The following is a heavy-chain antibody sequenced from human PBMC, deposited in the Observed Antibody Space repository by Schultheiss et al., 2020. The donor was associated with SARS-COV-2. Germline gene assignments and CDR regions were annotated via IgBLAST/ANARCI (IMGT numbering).Heavy chain of an antibody. D-gene: IGHD5-12*01. J-gene: IGHJ4*02. Sequence: ASVKVSCKASGYTFTGYYMHWVRQAPGQGLEWMGWINPNSGGTNYAQKFQGRVTMTTDTSTSTAYMELRSLRSDDTAVYYCAREEFGYGYWGQGTLVTVSS. CDR1: GYTFTGYY. V-gene: IGHV1-2*02. CDR3: AREEFGYGY. CDR2: INPNSGGT.